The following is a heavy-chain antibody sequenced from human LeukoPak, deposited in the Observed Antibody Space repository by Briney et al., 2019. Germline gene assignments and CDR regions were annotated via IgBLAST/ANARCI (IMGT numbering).Heavy chain of an antibody. CDR2: IHYSGST. CDR1: GYSISSGYY. V-gene: IGHV4-61*01. CDR3: ARDGSGTGWYYFDY. Sequence: SETLSLTCTVSGYSISSGYYWTWIRQPPGKGLEWIGYIHYSGSTNSIPSLKSRATISVDTSKNQFSLKLSSVTAADTAVYYCARDGSGTGWYYFDYWGQGTLVTVSS. D-gene: IGHD6-19*01. J-gene: IGHJ4*02.